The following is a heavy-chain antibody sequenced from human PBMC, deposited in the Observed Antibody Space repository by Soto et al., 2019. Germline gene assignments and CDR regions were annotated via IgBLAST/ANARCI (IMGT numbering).Heavy chain of an antibody. CDR3: ARSDRGYYGSGSSPFDY. J-gene: IGHJ4*02. Sequence: KASETLSLTCTVSGGSVSSGSYCWIWIRQPPGKGLEWIGYIYYSGSTNYNPYLKSRVTISVDTSKNQFSLKLSSVTAADTAVYYCARSDRGYYGSGSSPFDYWGQGTLVTVSS. CDR1: GGSVSSGSYC. D-gene: IGHD3-10*01. CDR2: IYYSGST. V-gene: IGHV4-61*01.